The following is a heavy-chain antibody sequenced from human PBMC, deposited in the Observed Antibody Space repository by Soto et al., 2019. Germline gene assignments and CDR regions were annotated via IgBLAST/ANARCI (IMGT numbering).Heavy chain of an antibody. V-gene: IGHV3-30*18. D-gene: IGHD2-15*01. CDR3: AKDLRVAARYYYYGMDV. J-gene: IGHJ6*02. CDR1: GFTFSSYG. Sequence: QVQLVESGGGVVQPGRSLRLSCAASGFTFSSYGMHWVRQAPGKGLEWVAVISYDGSNKYDADSVKGRFTISRDNAKNTLYLQMNSLRAEDTAVYYCAKDLRVAARYYYYGMDVWGQGTTVTVSS. CDR2: ISYDGSNK.